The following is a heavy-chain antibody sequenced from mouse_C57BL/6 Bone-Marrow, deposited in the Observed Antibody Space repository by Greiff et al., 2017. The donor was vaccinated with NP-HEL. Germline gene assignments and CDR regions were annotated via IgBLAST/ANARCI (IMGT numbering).Heavy chain of an antibody. CDR1: GFTFSNYW. V-gene: IGHV6-3*01. J-gene: IGHJ1*03. CDR3: TGPLWYFDV. CDR2: IRLKSDNYAT. Sequence: KRQEAGGGGGKKGGERKVSCGTSGFTFSNYWMNWVRQSPEKGLEWVAQIRLKSDNYATHYAESVKGRFTISRDDSKSSVYLQMNNLRAEDTGIYYCTGPLWYFDVWGTGTTVTVSS.